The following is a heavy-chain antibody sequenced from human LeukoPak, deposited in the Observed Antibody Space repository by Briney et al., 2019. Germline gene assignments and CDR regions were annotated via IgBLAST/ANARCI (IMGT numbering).Heavy chain of an antibody. J-gene: IGHJ4*02. CDR3: ARDLNYYGSGSSFDY. D-gene: IGHD3-10*01. Sequence: SETLSLTCTVSGGSISSGDYYWSWIRQHPGKGLEWIGYIYYSGSTYYNPSLKSRVTISVDTSKNQFSLKLSSVTAADTAVYYCARDLNYYGSGSSFDYWGQGTLVTVSS. V-gene: IGHV4-30-4*01. CDR2: IYYSGST. CDR1: GGSISSGDYY.